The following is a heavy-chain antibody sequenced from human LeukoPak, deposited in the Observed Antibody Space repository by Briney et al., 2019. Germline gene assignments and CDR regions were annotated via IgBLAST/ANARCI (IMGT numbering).Heavy chain of an antibody. CDR2: IRSKAYGGTT. V-gene: IGHV3-49*03. J-gene: IGHJ4*02. CDR1: GFTFGDYA. Sequence: PGGSLRLSCTASGFTFGDYAMSWFRQAPGKGREWVSFIRSKAYGGTTEYAASVKGRFTISRDDSKSIVYLQMNSLKTEDTAVYYCTRVLRGYGGYYFDYWGQGTLVTVSS. D-gene: IGHD4-23*01. CDR3: TRVLRGYGGYYFDY.